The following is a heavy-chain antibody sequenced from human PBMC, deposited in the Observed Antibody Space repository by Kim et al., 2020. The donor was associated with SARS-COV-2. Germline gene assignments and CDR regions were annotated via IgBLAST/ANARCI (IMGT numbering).Heavy chain of an antibody. D-gene: IGHD5-18*01. J-gene: IGHJ5*02. V-gene: IGHV4-34*01. CDR2: INHSGST. CDR1: GGSFSGYY. Sequence: SETLSLTCAVYGGSFSGYYWSWIRQPPGKGLEWIGEINHSGSTNYNPSLKSRVTISVDTSKNQFSLKLSSVTAADTAVYYCARPRGYSYGYNWLDPWGQGTLVTVSS. CDR3: ARPRGYSYGYNWLDP.